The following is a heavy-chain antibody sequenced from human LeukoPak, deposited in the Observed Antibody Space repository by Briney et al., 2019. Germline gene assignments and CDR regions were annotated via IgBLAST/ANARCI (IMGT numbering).Heavy chain of an antibody. J-gene: IGHJ4*02. CDR2: IRYDGSNN. CDR1: GFTFSSYG. Sequence: GGSLRLSCAASGFTFSSYGMHWVRQAPGKGLEWVAFIRYDGSNNNYADSVKGRFTISRDNSRNTLYLQMNSLRAEDTAVYYCAEDVGTWYLPWGQGTLVTVSS. CDR3: AEDVGTWYLP. D-gene: IGHD6-13*01. V-gene: IGHV3-30*02.